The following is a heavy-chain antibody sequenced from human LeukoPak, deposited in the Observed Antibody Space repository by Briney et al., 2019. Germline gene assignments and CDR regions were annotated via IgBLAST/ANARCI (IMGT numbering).Heavy chain of an antibody. CDR2: ISSSSYT. CDR3: ARGWRKFGELFNYYYYYGMDV. Sequence: GGSLRLSCAASGFTFSDYYMSWIRQAPGKGLEWVSYISSSSYTNYADSVKGRFTISRDNAKNSLYLQMNSLRAEDTAVYYCARGWRKFGELFNYYYYYGMDVWGKGTTVTVSS. CDR1: GFTFSDYY. D-gene: IGHD3-10*01. V-gene: IGHV3-11*06. J-gene: IGHJ6*04.